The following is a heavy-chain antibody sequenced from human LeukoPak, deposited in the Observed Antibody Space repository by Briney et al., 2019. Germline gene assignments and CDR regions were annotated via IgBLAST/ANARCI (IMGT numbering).Heavy chain of an antibody. CDR1: GFIFSSYA. V-gene: IGHV3-30*04. CDR2: ISYDGSNK. Sequence: GGSLRLSCAASGFIFSSYAMHWVRQAPGKGLEWVAVISYDGSNKYYADSVKGRFTISRDNSKNMLYLQMNSLTEDTAVFYCARPYNSGWYGDFDYWGQGTLVTVSS. J-gene: IGHJ4*02. CDR3: ARPYNSGWYGDFDY. D-gene: IGHD6-19*01.